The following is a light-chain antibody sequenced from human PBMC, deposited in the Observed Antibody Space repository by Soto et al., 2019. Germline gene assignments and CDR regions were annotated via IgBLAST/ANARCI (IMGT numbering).Light chain of an antibody. Sequence: EIVFTQSPGTLSLSPGERATLSCRASQSVSSSYLAWYQQKPGRAPRLLIYGASSRATGIPDRFSGSGSGTDFTLTINRLEPEDFAVYYCQQYGSSPTFGQGTRLEIK. CDR1: QSVSSSY. V-gene: IGKV3-20*01. CDR3: QQYGSSPT. J-gene: IGKJ5*01. CDR2: GAS.